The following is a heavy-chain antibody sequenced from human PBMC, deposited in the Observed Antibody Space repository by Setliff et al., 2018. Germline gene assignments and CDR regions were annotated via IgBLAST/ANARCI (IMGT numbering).Heavy chain of an antibody. CDR2: ISSSGSTI. J-gene: IGHJ4*02. D-gene: IGHD3-10*01. V-gene: IGHV3-11*04. Sequence: LSLTCAIYGQSFSDYYMSWVRQAPGKGLEWVSYISSSGSTIYYADSVKGRFTISRDNAKHTLYLQLNSLRAEDTAVYYCVMGSGALGPYWGQGTLVTVSS. CDR1: GQSFSDYY. CDR3: VMGSGALGPY.